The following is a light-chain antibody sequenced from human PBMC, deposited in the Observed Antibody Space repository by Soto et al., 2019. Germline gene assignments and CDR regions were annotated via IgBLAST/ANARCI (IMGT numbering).Light chain of an antibody. J-gene: IGKJ4*01. CDR3: QQRRSSLT. CDR2: DVS. Sequence: VLTQSPATLSLSPGERATLTCRASQSVDTYLAWYQQKSGRAPKLLIYDVSKRATGIPPRFSGSGAGTDFTLTISSLEPEDSATYYCQQRRSSLTFGGGTKVDIK. CDR1: QSVDTY. V-gene: IGKV3D-11*02.